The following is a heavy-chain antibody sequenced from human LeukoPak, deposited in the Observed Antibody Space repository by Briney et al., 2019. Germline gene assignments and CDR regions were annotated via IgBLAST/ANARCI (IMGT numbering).Heavy chain of an antibody. CDR2: ISSGSSHI. D-gene: IGHD4-23*01. Sequence: GGSLRLSCAASGFSFSDYNMNWVRQAPGKGLEWVSSISSGSSHIYYADSVKGRFTISRDNAKNSLYLQMNSLRAEDTAVYYCASMNLRLYGGNSVSDMDWYFDLWGRGTLVTVSS. CDR3: ASMNLRLYGGNSVSDMDWYFDL. V-gene: IGHV3-21*06. CDR1: GFSFSDYN. J-gene: IGHJ2*01.